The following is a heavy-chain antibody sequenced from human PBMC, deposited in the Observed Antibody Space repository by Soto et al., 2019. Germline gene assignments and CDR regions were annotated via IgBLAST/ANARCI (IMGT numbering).Heavy chain of an antibody. Sequence: QVQLVESGGGVVQPGRSLRLSCAASGFTFSSYAMHWVRQAPGKGLEWVAVISYDGSNKYYADSVKGRFTISRDNSKNTLYLQMNSLRAEDTAVYYCASRKRDFWSGLDYWGQGTLVTVSS. CDR2: ISYDGSNK. D-gene: IGHD3-3*01. CDR3: ASRKRDFWSGLDY. J-gene: IGHJ4*02. CDR1: GFTFSSYA. V-gene: IGHV3-30-3*01.